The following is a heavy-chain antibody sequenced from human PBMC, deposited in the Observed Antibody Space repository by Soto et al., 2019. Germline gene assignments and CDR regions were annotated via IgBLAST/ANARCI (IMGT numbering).Heavy chain of an antibody. CDR1: GFTFSMYD. V-gene: IGHV3-13*01. CDR2: ISSTEDI. Sequence: EVQLVESGGGLVQPGGSLRLSCAASGFTFSMYDIHWVRQAAGKGLEWVSTISSTEDIFHADSVKGRFTISRRNAKNSVHLQMNTLRAGDTAVYYCARARWNHRDGLDVWGQGTTVIVSS. D-gene: IGHD1-1*01. CDR3: ARARWNHRDGLDV. J-gene: IGHJ6*02.